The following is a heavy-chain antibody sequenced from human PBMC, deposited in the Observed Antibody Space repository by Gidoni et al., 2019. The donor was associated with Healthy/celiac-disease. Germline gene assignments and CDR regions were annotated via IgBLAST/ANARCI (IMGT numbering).Heavy chain of an antibody. V-gene: IGHV1-46*01. CDR1: GDTFPSYY. CDR3: ASSGIQSPFDY. D-gene: IGHD3-10*01. Sequence: QVQLVQSGAEVKKPGASVKGSCKASGDTFPSYYMPWVRQTPGQGLAWMGVINPSGGSTSYAQTFQGRVPMTRDTSTSTVYMALRSLRSEDTAVYYCASSGIQSPFDYWGQGTLVTVSA. CDR2: INPSGGST. J-gene: IGHJ4*02.